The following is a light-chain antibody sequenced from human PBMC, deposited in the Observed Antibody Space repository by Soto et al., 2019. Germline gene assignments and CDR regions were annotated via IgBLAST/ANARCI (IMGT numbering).Light chain of an antibody. V-gene: IGKV3D-20*02. CDR3: HHRQSWPRT. J-gene: IGKJ1*01. Sequence: EIVLTQSPCTLSLYPGERATLSCRASQSVSSSFLAWYQQKPGQAPRLLIYDASTRATVIPARFSASGSGTDFTLTISDVQPEDFAIYYCHHRQSWPRTFGQGTKVDI. CDR2: DAS. CDR1: QSVSSSF.